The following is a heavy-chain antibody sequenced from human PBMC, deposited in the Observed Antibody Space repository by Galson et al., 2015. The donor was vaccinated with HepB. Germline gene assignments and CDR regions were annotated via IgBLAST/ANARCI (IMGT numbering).Heavy chain of an antibody. Sequence: SVKVSCKASGGTFSSYAISWVRQAPGQGLEWMGGIIPIFGTANYAQKFQGRVTITADESTSTAYMELSSLRSEDTAVYYCARDSGTALLYYYYGMDVWGQGTTVTVSS. CDR2: IIPIFGTA. D-gene: IGHD1-1*01. CDR1: GGTFSSYA. J-gene: IGHJ6*02. CDR3: ARDSGTALLYYYYGMDV. V-gene: IGHV1-69*13.